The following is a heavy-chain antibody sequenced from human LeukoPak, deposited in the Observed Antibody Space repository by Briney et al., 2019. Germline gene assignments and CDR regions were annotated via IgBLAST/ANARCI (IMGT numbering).Heavy chain of an antibody. CDR3: ARDLTRTDN. CDR2: ISYDGSNK. CDR1: GFTFSSYG. Sequence: GGSLRLSCAASGFTFSSYGMHWVRQAPGKGLEWVAVISYDGSNKYYADSVKGRFTISRDNAKNTLYLQMNSLRAEDTALYYCARDLTRTDNWGQGTLVTVSS. D-gene: IGHD1/OR15-1a*01. V-gene: IGHV3-30*03. J-gene: IGHJ4*02.